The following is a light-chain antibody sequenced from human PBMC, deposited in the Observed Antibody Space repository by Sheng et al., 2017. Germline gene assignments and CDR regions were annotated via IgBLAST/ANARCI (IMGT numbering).Light chain of an antibody. J-gene: IGKJ4*01. CDR1: QGITSW. CDR3: QQADRFPHT. CDR2: AAS. Sequence: DIQMTQSPSSVSASVGDRVTITCRASQGITSWLAWYQQKPGKAPKLLIYAASTLQTGVPSRFSGSGSGTDFTLTINTLQPEDFATYYCQQADRFPHTFGGGTTVEMK. V-gene: IGKV1D-12*01.